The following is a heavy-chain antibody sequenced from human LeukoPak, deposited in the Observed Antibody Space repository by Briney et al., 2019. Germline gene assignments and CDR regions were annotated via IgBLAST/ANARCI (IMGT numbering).Heavy chain of an antibody. CDR3: ARGVGGARLFAS. J-gene: IGHJ4*02. CDR1: GFTFSNYS. Sequence: GGSLRLSCAASGFTFSNYSMSWVRQAPGKGLEWVSSISGSGGSIYYADSVKGRFTISRDNAKNTLYLQMNSLRAEDTAVYYCARGVGGARLFASSGQGDLVTVSS. CDR2: ISGSGGSI. V-gene: IGHV3-21*01. D-gene: IGHD3-3*01.